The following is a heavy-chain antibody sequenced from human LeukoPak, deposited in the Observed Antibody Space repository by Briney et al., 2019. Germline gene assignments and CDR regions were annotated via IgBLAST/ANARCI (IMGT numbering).Heavy chain of an antibody. CDR1: GGTFSSYA. D-gene: IGHD3-22*01. CDR2: MIPIFGTA. V-gene: IGHV1-69*05. J-gene: IGHJ5*02. CDR3: ARVRLPPFAYYDSSGPSLGFDP. Sequence: SVKVSCKASGGTFSSYAISWVRQAPGQGLEWMGRMIPIFGTANYAQKFQGRVTITTDESTSTAYMELSSLRSEDTAVYYCARVRLPPFAYYDSSGPSLGFDPWGQGTLVTVSS.